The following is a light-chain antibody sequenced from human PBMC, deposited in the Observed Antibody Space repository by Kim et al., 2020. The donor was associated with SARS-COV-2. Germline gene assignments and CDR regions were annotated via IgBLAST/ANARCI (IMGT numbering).Light chain of an antibody. CDR3: QSYDSSSWV. Sequence: GKTVTIACTRSSGSIASNYVQWYQQRPGRAPTTVIYEDNQRPSGVPDRFSGSIDSSSNSASLTISGLKTEDEADYYCQSYDSSSWVFGGGTKLTVL. V-gene: IGLV6-57*03. CDR2: EDN. J-gene: IGLJ3*02. CDR1: SGSIASNY.